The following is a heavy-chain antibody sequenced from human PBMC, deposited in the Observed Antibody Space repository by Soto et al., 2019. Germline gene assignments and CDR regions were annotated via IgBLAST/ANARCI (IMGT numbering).Heavy chain of an antibody. CDR1: GFTFSNAW. Sequence: PGGSLRLSCAASGFTFSNAWMSWVRQAPGKGLEWVGRIKSKTDGGTTDYAAPVKGRFTISRDDSKNTLYLQMNSLKAEDTAVYYCTTERALVLLDYWGQGTLVTVSS. J-gene: IGHJ4*02. CDR2: IKSKTDGGTT. V-gene: IGHV3-15*01. D-gene: IGHD6-6*01. CDR3: TTERALVLLDY.